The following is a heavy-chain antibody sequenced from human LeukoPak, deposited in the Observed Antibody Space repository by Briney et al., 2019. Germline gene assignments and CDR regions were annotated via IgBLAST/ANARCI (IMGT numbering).Heavy chain of an antibody. CDR2: MNPNSGKT. V-gene: IGHV1-8*02. CDR3: ARGSMQLPDY. D-gene: IGHD6-6*01. Sequence: ASVKVSCKASGYTFTSYDIKWVRQATGQGLEWMGWMNPNSGKTGYAQKFQGRVTMTMNTSISTAYMELSSLRSEDTAVYYCARGSMQLPDYWGQRTLVTVSS. CDR1: GYTFTSYD. J-gene: IGHJ4*02.